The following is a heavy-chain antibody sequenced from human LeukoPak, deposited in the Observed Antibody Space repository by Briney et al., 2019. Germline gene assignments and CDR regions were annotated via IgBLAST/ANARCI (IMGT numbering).Heavy chain of an antibody. Sequence: GGSLRLSCAASGFTFSMSWMSWVRQAPGKGLEWVANIKQDGSEKYYVDSVKGRFTISRDNAKNSLYLQMNSLRAEDTAVYYCARGSAPTTYYMDVWGKGTTVTVSS. CDR3: ARGSAPTTYYMDV. J-gene: IGHJ6*03. D-gene: IGHD1/OR15-1a*01. CDR2: IKQDGSEK. V-gene: IGHV3-7*01. CDR1: GFTFSMSW.